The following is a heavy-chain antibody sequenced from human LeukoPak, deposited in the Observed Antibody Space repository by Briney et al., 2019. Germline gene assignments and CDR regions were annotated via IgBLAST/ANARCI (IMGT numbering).Heavy chain of an antibody. V-gene: IGHV3-66*01. J-gene: IGHJ6*02. Sequence: PGGSLRISCAASGFTVSRNYMIWLRQSTGNGLALVSVIYSGGSTYYADSVKGRFTISRDNSKNTLYLQMNSLRAEDTAAYYCAREGQQLAHYYYYGMDVWGQGTTVTVSS. CDR2: IYSGGST. D-gene: IGHD6-13*01. CDR3: AREGQQLAHYYYYGMDV. CDR1: GFTVSRNY.